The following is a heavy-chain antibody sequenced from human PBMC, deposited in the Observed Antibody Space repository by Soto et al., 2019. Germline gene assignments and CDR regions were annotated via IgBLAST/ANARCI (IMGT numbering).Heavy chain of an antibody. J-gene: IGHJ1*01. CDR1: GYTFTSYG. CDR2: ISAYNGNT. Sequence: ASVKVSCKASGYTFTSYGISWVRQAPGQGLEWMGWISAYNGNTNYAQKLQGRVTMTTDTSTSTAYMELRSLRSDDTAVYYCARGKRLSSSLEYFQHWGQGTLVTVSS. V-gene: IGHV1-18*01. D-gene: IGHD6-6*01. CDR3: ARGKRLSSSLEYFQH.